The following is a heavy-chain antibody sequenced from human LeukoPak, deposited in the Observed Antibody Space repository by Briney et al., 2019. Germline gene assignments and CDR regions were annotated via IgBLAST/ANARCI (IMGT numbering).Heavy chain of an antibody. D-gene: IGHD1-26*01. CDR2: IRNKANSYTT. CDR3: ARAGIVGATYFDY. V-gene: IGHV3-72*01. CDR1: GFTFSTYS. Sequence: AGGSLRLSCAASGFTFSTYSMNWVRKAPAPGLELVGRIRNKANSYTTEYAASVKGRFTISGDDSKNSLYLQMNSLKTEDTAVYYCARAGIVGATYFDYWGQGTLVTVSS. J-gene: IGHJ4*02.